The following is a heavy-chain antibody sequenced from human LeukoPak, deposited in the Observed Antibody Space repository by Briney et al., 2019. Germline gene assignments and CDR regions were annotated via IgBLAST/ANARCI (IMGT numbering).Heavy chain of an antibody. CDR1: GGSFSGYY. Sequence: SETLSLTCAVYGGSFSGYYWSWIRQPPGKGLEWIGEINHSGSTNYNPSLKSRVTMSVDTSKNQFSLKLNSVTAADTAVYYCARDPDYYDSSGYYFDYWGQGTLVTVSS. V-gene: IGHV4-34*01. CDR3: ARDPDYYDSSGYYFDY. D-gene: IGHD3-22*01. CDR2: INHSGST. J-gene: IGHJ4*02.